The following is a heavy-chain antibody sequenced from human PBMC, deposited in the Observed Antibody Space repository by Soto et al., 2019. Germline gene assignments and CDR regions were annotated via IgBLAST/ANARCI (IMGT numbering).Heavy chain of an antibody. V-gene: IGHV5-10-1*01. J-gene: IGHJ6*02. D-gene: IGHD2-2*01. Sequence: PGESLKISCKGSVYSFTSYWISWVRQMPGKGLEWMGRIDPSDSYTNYSPSFQGHVTISADKSISTAYLQWSSLKASDTAMYYCARLVGYCSSTSCYGMDVWGQGTTVTVSS. CDR2: IDPSDSYT. CDR3: ARLVGYCSSTSCYGMDV. CDR1: VYSFTSYW.